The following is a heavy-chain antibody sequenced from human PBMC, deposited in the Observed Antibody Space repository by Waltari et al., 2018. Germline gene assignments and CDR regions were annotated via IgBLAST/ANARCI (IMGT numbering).Heavy chain of an antibody. J-gene: IGHJ4*02. V-gene: IGHV3-30-3*01. CDR3: ARDEDGLDY. CDR2: ISYDGSNK. Sequence: QVQLVESGGGVVQPGRSLRLSCAASGFTFSSYALHWVRQAPGKGLEWVAVISYDGSNKYYADSVKGRFTISRDNSKNTLYLQMNSLRAEDTAVYYCARDEDGLDYWGQGTLVTVSS. CDR1: GFTFSSYA.